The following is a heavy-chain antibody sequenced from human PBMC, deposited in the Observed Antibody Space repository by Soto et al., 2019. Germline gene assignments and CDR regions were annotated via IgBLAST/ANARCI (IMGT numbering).Heavy chain of an antibody. V-gene: IGHV4-30-2*01. Sequence: QLQLQESGSGLVKPSQTLSLTCAVSGGSISSGGYSWSWIRQPPGKGLEWIGYIYHSGSTYYNPSLKSRVTISVDRSKNQFSLKLSSVTAADTAVYYCARVPRRYCGGDCSYDAFDIWGQGTMVTVSS. CDR2: IYHSGST. CDR3: ARVPRRYCGGDCSYDAFDI. CDR1: GGSISSGGYS. J-gene: IGHJ3*02. D-gene: IGHD2-21*02.